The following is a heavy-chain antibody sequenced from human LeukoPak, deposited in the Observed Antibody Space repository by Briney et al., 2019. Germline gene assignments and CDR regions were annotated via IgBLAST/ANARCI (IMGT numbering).Heavy chain of an antibody. J-gene: IGHJ4*02. CDR1: GFTFSDYW. V-gene: IGHV3-74*01. D-gene: IGHD4-17*01. CDR2: INPDGSNT. CDR3: ARDLHDYGDYVVDY. Sequence: GGSLRLSCAASGFTFSDYWMHWVRHAAGEGLVWVSRINPDGSNTDYADSVKGRFTISRDNAKNTLYLQMNSLRAEDTAVYYCARDLHDYGDYVVDYWGQGTLVTVSS.